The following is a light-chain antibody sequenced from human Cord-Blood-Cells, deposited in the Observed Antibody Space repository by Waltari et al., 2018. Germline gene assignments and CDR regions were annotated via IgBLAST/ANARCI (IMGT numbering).Light chain of an antibody. V-gene: IGKV1-33*01. Sequence: DIQMTQSPSSISASVADRVTITCQASQDISNYLNWYQQKPGKAPKLLIYDASNLETGVPSRFSGSGSGTDFTFTISSLQPEDIATYYCQQYDNLPYTFGQGTKLEIK. CDR2: DAS. CDR1: QDISNY. J-gene: IGKJ2*01. CDR3: QQYDNLPYT.